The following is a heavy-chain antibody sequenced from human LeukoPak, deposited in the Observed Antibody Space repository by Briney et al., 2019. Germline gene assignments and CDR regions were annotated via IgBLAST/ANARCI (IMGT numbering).Heavy chain of an antibody. CDR3: MGYATATASFDY. D-gene: IGHD2-2*01. CDR2: IFYSGST. CDR1: GGSISSSSYY. J-gene: IGHJ4*02. Sequence: SETLSLTCTVSGGSISSSSYYWGWIRQPPGKGLEWIGSIFYSGSTYYNPSLKSRVTISVDTSMKQFSMKLSSVTAADTAVYYCMGYATATASFDYWGQGTLVTVSS. V-gene: IGHV4-39*01.